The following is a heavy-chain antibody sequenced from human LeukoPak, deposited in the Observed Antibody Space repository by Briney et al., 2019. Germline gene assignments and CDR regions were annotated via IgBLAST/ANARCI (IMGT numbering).Heavy chain of an antibody. CDR2: IKQDGSEK. V-gene: IGHV3-7*01. D-gene: IGHD6-13*01. Sequence: GGSLRLSCAASGFTFSSYWMSWVRQAPGKGLEWVANIKQDGSEKYYVDSVKGRFTISRDNAKNSLYLQMNSLRAEDTAVYYCARVSPYSSSWFDYWGQGTLVTVSS. CDR1: GFTFSSYW. CDR3: ARVSPYSSSWFDY. J-gene: IGHJ5*01.